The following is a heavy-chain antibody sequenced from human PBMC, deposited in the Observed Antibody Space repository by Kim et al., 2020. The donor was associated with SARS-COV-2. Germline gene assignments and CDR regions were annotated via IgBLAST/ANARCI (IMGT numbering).Heavy chain of an antibody. CDR3: ARAEDIVVVVAATRNYGMD. D-gene: IGHD2-15*01. Sequence: SVKVSCKASGGTFSSYAISWVRQAPGQGLEWMGRIIPILGIANYAQKFQGRVTITADKSTSTAYMELSSLRSEDTAVYYCARAEDIVVVVAATRNYGMD. V-gene: IGHV1-69*04. CDR2: IIPILGIA. J-gene: IGHJ6*01. CDR1: GGTFSSYA.